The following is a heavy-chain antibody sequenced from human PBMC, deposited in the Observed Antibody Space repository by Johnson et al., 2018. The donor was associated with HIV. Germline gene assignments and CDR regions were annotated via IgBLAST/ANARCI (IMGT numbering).Heavy chain of an antibody. CDR3: TTAGYRYYYDSSGYYPAFDI. CDR2: IRYDGSNK. J-gene: IGHJ3*02. Sequence: VESGGGVVQPGGSLRLSCAASGFTFSSYGMHWVRQAPGKGLEWVAFIRYDGSNKYYADSVKGRFTISRDNSKNTLYLQMNSLKTEDTAVYYCTTAGYRYYYDSSGYYPAFDIWGQGTMVTVSS. D-gene: IGHD3-22*01. V-gene: IGHV3-30*02. CDR1: GFTFSSYG.